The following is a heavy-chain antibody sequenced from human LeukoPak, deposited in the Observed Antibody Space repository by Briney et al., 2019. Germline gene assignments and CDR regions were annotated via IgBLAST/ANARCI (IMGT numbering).Heavy chain of an antibody. CDR3: ATDCSSTSCYVVSYDYYGMDV. J-gene: IGHJ6*02. Sequence: ASVKVSCKASGYTFTSYYMHWVRQAPGQGLEWMGIINPSGGSTSYAPKFQGRVTMTRDTSTSTVYMELSSLRSEDTAVYYCATDCSSTSCYVVSYDYYGMDVWGQGTTVTVSS. V-gene: IGHV1-46*01. CDR1: GYTFTSYY. CDR2: INPSGGST. D-gene: IGHD2-2*01.